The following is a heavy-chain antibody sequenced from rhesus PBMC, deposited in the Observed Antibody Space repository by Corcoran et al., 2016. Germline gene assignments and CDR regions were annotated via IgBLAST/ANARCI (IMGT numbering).Heavy chain of an antibody. Sequence: QVQLQESGPGLVKPSETLSLTCAVSGYSISSGYYWGWIRQPPGKGLEYIGYISGSSGSTYSNPSLKSRVTISKDTSKNQFSLKLSSVTAADTAVYYCARPGSFSFDYWGQGVLVTVSS. CDR1: GYSISSGYY. D-gene: IGHD4-4*01. J-gene: IGHJ4*01. CDR3: ARPGSFSFDY. CDR2: ISGSSGST. V-gene: IGHV4-99*01.